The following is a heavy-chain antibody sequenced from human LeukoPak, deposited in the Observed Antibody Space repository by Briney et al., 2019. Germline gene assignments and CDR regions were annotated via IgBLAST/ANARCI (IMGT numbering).Heavy chain of an antibody. J-gene: IGHJ3*02. D-gene: IGHD1-26*01. V-gene: IGHV3-74*01. CDR1: GFTFSSYW. Sequence: PGGSLRLSCAASGFTFSSYWMLWVRQAPGKGLVWVSRINSDGSSTSYADSVKGRFTISRDNAKDTLYLQMNSLRPEDTAVYYCARDGGGSYNDAFDIWGQGTMVTVSS. CDR3: ARDGGGSYNDAFDI. CDR2: INSDGSST.